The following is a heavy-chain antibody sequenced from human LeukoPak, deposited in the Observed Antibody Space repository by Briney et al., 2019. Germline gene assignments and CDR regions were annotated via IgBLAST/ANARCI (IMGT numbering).Heavy chain of an antibody. D-gene: IGHD3-16*01. J-gene: IGHJ4*02. Sequence: GRSLRLSCAASGFTFSSYAMHWVRQAPGKGLEWVAIILNDGSNKYYADSVKGRFTISRDNSKDTLYLQMNSLRTEDTAVYYCARETYYDNNVFDYWGQGTLVTVSS. CDR3: ARETYYDNNVFDY. CDR1: GFTFSSYA. V-gene: IGHV3-30*04. CDR2: ILNDGSNK.